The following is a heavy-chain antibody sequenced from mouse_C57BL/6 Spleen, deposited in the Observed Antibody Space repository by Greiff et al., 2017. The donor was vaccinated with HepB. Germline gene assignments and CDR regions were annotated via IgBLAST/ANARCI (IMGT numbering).Heavy chain of an antibody. D-gene: IGHD2-4*01. CDR3: ARSGKIDYDYDAAY. CDR1: GYTFTSYW. CDR2: INHRSGYT. V-gene: IGHV1-7*01. J-gene: IGHJ3*01. Sequence: VQLQQSGAELAKPGASVKLSCKASGYTFTSYWMHWVKQRPGQGLEWIGYINHRSGYTKYNQKFKDKATLTADKSSSTAYMQLSSLTYEASAVYYCARSGKIDYDYDAAYWGQGTLVTVSA.